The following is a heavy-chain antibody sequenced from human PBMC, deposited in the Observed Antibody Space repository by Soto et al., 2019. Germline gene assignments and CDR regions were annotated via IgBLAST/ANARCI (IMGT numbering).Heavy chain of an antibody. V-gene: IGHV3-33*01. D-gene: IGHD6-25*01. J-gene: IGHJ4*02. CDR2: IWYDGSNK. CDR3: ARDAAIGSYLGAFNY. Sequence: QVELVESGGGVVQPGRSLRLSCAASGFMFSGYGMHWVRQAPGKGVEWVAVIWYDGSNKYYADSVKGRFNISRDNSKNTLFLQLNSLRVDDADVYYCARDAAIGSYLGAFNYWGQGTQVTVSS. CDR1: GFMFSGYG.